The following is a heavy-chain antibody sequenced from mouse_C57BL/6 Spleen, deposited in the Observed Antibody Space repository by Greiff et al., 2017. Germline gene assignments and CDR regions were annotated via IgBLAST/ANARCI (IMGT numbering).Heavy chain of an antibody. J-gene: IGHJ2*01. D-gene: IGHD2-4*01. CDR3: ARHGDDYENYFDY. Sequence: VKLVESGPGLVAPSQSLSITCTVSGFSLTSYGVHWVRQPPGKGLEWLVVIWSDGSTTYNSALKSRLSISKDNSTSQVFLKMNSLQTDGTAMYYYARHGDDYENYFDYWGQGTTLTVSS. CDR2: IWSDGST. CDR1: GFSLTSYG. V-gene: IGHV2-6-1*01.